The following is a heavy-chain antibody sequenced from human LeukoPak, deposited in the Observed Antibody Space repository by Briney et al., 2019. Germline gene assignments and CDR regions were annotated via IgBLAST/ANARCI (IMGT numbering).Heavy chain of an antibody. D-gene: IGHD3-16*01. CDR2: INHNGNVN. CDR1: GFTFSSYA. CDR3: ARGGGLDV. J-gene: IGHJ6*02. Sequence: PGGSLRLSCAASGFTFSSYAMHWVRQAPGKGLEWVASINHNGNVNYYVNSAKGRFTISRDNAKNSLYLQMSNLRAEDTAVYFCARGGGLDVWGQGATVTVSS. V-gene: IGHV3-7*03.